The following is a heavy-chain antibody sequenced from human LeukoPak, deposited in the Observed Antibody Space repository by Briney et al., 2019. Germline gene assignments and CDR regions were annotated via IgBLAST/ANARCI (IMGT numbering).Heavy chain of an antibody. Sequence: PSETLSLTCSVSGGSIIISSDKWGWIRQPPGKGLEWIGSIYYTGITYYNPSLMSRVSMSVDTSKKQFSLRLSSVTAADTAMYYCARQGRATVVMYMDDWGKGTTVTVSS. V-gene: IGHV4-39*01. D-gene: IGHD4-23*01. CDR3: ARQGRATVVMYMDD. CDR1: GGSIIISSDK. CDR2: IYYTGIT. J-gene: IGHJ6*03.